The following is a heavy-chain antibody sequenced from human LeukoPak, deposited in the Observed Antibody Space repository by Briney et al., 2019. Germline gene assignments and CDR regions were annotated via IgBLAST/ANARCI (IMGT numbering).Heavy chain of an antibody. Sequence: SETLSLTCAVYGGSFSGYYWSWIRLPPGKGLEWIGEINHSGSTNYNPSLKSRVTISVDTSKNQFSLKLSSVTAADTAVYYCARGLYYDILTGSYYFDYWGQGTLVTVSS. CDR3: ARGLYYDILTGSYYFDY. CDR2: INHSGST. CDR1: GGSFSGYY. V-gene: IGHV4-34*01. D-gene: IGHD3-9*01. J-gene: IGHJ4*02.